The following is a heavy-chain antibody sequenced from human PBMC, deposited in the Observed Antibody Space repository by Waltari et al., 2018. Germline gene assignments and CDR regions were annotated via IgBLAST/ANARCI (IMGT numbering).Heavy chain of an antibody. CDR2: FDPEDGET. CDR3: ATESDGSGTYYYYGMDV. Sequence: QVQLVQSGAEVKKPGASVRVSCKVSGYNLTELSMHWVRQAPGIGLEWMGGFDPEDGETIYAQKFQGRVTMTEDTPTDTAYMELSSLRSEDTAVYYCATESDGSGTYYYYGMDVWGQGTTVTVSS. J-gene: IGHJ6*02. D-gene: IGHD3-10*01. CDR1: GYNLTELS. V-gene: IGHV1-24*01.